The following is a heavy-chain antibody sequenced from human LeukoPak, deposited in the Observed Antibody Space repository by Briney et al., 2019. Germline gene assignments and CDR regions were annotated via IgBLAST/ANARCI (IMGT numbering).Heavy chain of an antibody. CDR2: ISFDGTNK. J-gene: IGHJ4*02. Sequence: GGSLRLSCAASGFSFSSYAMHWVRQAPGKGLEWVAVISFDGTNKYYADSVKGRFTISRVNAKNSLYLQMNSLRDEDTAVYYCARETPEYDWGQGTLVTVSS. CDR3: ARETPEYD. D-gene: IGHD1-14*01. CDR1: GFSFSSYA. V-gene: IGHV3-30-3*01.